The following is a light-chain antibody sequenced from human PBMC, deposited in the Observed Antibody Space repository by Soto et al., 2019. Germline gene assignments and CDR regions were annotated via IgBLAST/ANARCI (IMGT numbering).Light chain of an antibody. CDR1: SSDVGGSNY. CDR2: EVT. Sequence: QSALTQPPSASGSPGQSVTISCTGTSSDVGGSNYVSWYQQYPGRAPKLMIYEVTQRPSGVPDRFSGSKSGNTASLTVSGLQAEDEADYYCSSYAASNNFYFVFVGGTKLTVL. CDR3: SSYAASNNFYFV. V-gene: IGLV2-8*01. J-gene: IGLJ3*02.